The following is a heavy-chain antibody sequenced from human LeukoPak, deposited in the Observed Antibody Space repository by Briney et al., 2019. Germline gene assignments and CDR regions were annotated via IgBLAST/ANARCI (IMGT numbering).Heavy chain of an antibody. D-gene: IGHD1-14*01. Sequence: PGETLRLSCAASGFTFSGHWMSWVRQAPGKGLEWVGNINQGGSDKYYVDSVKGRFTTSRDSANNLLYLQMNSLRGEDTAVYYCTRDRSRAEDDWGQGTLVTVSS. J-gene: IGHJ4*02. CDR3: TRDRSRAEDD. CDR1: GFTFSGHW. V-gene: IGHV3-7*01. CDR2: INQGGSDK.